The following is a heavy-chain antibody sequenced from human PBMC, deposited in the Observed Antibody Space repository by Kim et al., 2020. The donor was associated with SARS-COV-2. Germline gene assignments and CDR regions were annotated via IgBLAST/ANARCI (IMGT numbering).Heavy chain of an antibody. V-gene: IGHV4-34*01. J-gene: IGHJ4*02. CDR2: INHSGST. CDR1: GGSFSGYY. Sequence: SETLSLTCAVYGGSFSGYYWSWIRQPPGKGLEWIGEINHSGSTNYNPSLKSRVTISVDTSKNQFSLKLSSVTAADTAVYYCARNKGGTQGYWGQGTLVTVSS. CDR3: ARNKGGTQGY. D-gene: IGHD3-16*01.